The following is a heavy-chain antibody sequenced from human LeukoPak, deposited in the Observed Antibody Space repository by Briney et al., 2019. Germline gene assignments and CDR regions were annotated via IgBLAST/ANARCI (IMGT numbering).Heavy chain of an antibody. D-gene: IGHD6-19*01. Sequence: PGGSLRLSCAASGFTFSSYGMHWVRQAPGKGLEWVANIRQDGSERYYVDSVKGRFTISRDDAKNSLYLQMDSLRAEDTAVYYCARGAQWLAGRFDYWGQGTLVTVSS. CDR3: ARGAQWLAGRFDY. CDR2: IRQDGSER. CDR1: GFTFSSYG. V-gene: IGHV3-7*03. J-gene: IGHJ4*02.